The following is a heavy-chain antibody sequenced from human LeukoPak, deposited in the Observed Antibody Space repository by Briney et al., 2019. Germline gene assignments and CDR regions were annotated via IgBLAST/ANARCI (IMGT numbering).Heavy chain of an antibody. CDR2: IYYSGST. J-gene: IGHJ4*02. CDR3: ARDAGTTYYFDY. D-gene: IGHD1-7*01. Sequence: SETLSLTCTVSGGSVSSGSYYWSWIRQPPGKGLEWIGYIYYSGSTNYNPSLKSRVTISVDTSKNQFSLKLSSVTAADTAVYYCARDAGTTYYFDYWGQGTLVTVSS. V-gene: IGHV4-61*01. CDR1: GGSVSSGSYY.